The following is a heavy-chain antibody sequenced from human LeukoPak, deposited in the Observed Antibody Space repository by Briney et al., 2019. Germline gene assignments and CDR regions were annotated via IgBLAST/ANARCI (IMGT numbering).Heavy chain of an antibody. V-gene: IGHV4-34*01. CDR3: ARENDYVWGSYRYTWGDGGFDY. J-gene: IGHJ4*02. CDR1: GGSFSAYY. CDR2: INHSGST. D-gene: IGHD3-16*02. Sequence: PSETLSLTCAVYGGSFSAYYWSWIRQPPGKGLEWIGEINHSGSTNYNPSLKSRVTISVDTSKNQFSLKLSSVTAADTAVYYCARENDYVWGSYRYTWGDGGFDYWGQGTLVTVSS.